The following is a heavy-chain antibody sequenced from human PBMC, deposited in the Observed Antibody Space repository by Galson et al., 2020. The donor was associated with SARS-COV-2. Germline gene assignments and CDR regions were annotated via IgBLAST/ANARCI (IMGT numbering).Heavy chain of an antibody. Sequence: PGGSLRLSCAASGFTFSSYAMHWVRQAPGKGLEWVAVISYDGSNKYYADSVKGRFTISRDDSKNTLYLQMNSLRAEDTAVYYCARESKGDFWSGYYSWLYYGMDVWGQGTTVTVSS. CDR3: ARESKGDFWSGYYSWLYYGMDV. CDR1: GFTFSSYA. V-gene: IGHV3-30-3*01. J-gene: IGHJ6*02. D-gene: IGHD3-3*01. CDR2: ISYDGSNK.